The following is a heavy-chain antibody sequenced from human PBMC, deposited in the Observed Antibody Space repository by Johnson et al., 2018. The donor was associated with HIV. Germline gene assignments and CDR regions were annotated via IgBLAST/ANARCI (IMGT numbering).Heavy chain of an antibody. Sequence: VQLVESGGGLIQPGGSLRLSCAASGFTVSSYAMHWVRQAPGKGLEWVANIKQDGSEKYYVDSVKGRFTISRDNAKNSLYLQMSGLRAEDTALYYCARADGMTDYGDYVGAFDIWGQGTMVTVSS. CDR1: GFTVSSYA. CDR2: IKQDGSEK. D-gene: IGHD4-17*01. V-gene: IGHV3-7*03. J-gene: IGHJ3*02. CDR3: ARADGMTDYGDYVGAFDI.